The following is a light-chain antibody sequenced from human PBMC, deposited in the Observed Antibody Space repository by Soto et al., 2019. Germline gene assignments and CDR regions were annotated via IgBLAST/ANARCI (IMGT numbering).Light chain of an antibody. Sequence: QSVLTQPPSASGTPGQGVVISCSGSHSNVGVNAISWYQHLPGMAPRLLLHTDDQRPSGIPDRFSVSHSGTSASLAISRLQSEDEGHYYCASWDDDLNGPIFGGGTKLTVL. V-gene: IGLV1-44*01. CDR2: TDD. J-gene: IGLJ2*01. CDR1: HSNVGVNA. CDR3: ASWDDDLNGPI.